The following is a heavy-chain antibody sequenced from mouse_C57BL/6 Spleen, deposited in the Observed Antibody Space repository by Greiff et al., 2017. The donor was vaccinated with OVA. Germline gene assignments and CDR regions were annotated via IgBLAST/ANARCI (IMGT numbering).Heavy chain of an antibody. CDR3: ARPYDYYFDY. Sequence: VNVVESGAELARPGASVKMSCKASGYTFTSYTMHWVKQRPGQGLEWIGYINPSSGYTKYNQKFKDKATLTADKSSSTAYMQLSSLTSEDSAVYYCARPYDYYFDYWGQGTTLTVSS. CDR1: GYTFTSYT. J-gene: IGHJ2*01. V-gene: IGHV1-4*01. D-gene: IGHD2-4*01. CDR2: INPSSGYT.